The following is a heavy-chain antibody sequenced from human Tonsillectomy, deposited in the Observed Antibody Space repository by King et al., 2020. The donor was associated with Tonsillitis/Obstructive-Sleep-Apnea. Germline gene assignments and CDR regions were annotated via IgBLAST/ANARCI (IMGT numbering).Heavy chain of an antibody. CDR1: GFTFSGYA. CDR2: ISSNGGST. Sequence: VQLVESGGGLVQPGGSLRLSCAASGFTFSGYAMHWVRQAPGKGLEYVSAISSNGGSTYYANSVKGRFTISRDNSKNTLYLQMGSLRAEDMAVYYCAREFHYYDSSGYSNWFDPWGQGTLVTVSS. CDR3: AREFHYYDSSGYSNWFDP. D-gene: IGHD3-22*01. J-gene: IGHJ5*02. V-gene: IGHV3-64*01.